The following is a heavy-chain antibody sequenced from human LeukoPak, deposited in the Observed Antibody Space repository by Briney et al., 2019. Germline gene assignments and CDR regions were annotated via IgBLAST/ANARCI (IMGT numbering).Heavy chain of an antibody. CDR2: ISGSGGST. J-gene: IGHJ4*02. D-gene: IGHD3-22*01. CDR1: GFTVSSNY. CDR3: AKDGSYYDSSGYYVY. V-gene: IGHV3-23*01. Sequence: GGSLRLSCAASGFTVSSNYMNWVCQAPGKGLEWVSAISGSGGSTYYADSVKGRFTISRDNSKNTLYLQMNSLRAEDTAVYYCAKDGSYYDSSGYYVYWGQGTLVTVSS.